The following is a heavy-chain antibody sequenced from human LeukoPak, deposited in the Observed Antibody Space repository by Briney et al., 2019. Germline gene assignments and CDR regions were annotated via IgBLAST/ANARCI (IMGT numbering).Heavy chain of an antibody. V-gene: IGHV3-53*01. J-gene: IGHJ4*02. CDR3: ARPSEQRDYYDSSDYYPY. Sequence: GGSLRLSCAASGFTVSSNYMSWVRQAPGKGLEWVSVIYSGGSTYYADSVNGRFTISRDNSKNTLYLQMNSARAEDTAVYYCARPSEQRDYYDSSDYYPYWGQGTLVTVSS. D-gene: IGHD3-22*01. CDR2: IYSGGST. CDR1: GFTVSSNY.